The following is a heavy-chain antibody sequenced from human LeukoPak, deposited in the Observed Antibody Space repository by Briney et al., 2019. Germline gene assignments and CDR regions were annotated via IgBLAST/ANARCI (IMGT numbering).Heavy chain of an antibody. D-gene: IGHD3-10*01. V-gene: IGHV3-23*01. J-gene: IGHJ4*02. CDR2: ISGSGGST. Sequence: GGSLRLSCAASGFTFSSYAMSWVRQAPGKGLEWVSAISGSGGSTYYADSVEGRFTISRDNSKNTLYLQMNSLRAEDMAVYYCARREIMAWGSGTPSYFDYWGQGTLVTVSS. CDR1: GFTFSSYA. CDR3: ARREIMAWGSGTPSYFDY.